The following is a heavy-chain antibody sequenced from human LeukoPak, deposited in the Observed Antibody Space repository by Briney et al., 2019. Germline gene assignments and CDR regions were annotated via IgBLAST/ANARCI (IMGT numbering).Heavy chain of an antibody. D-gene: IGHD3-10*01. J-gene: IGHJ4*02. CDR2: IYHSGST. V-gene: IGHV4-38-2*02. CDR1: GYSISSGYY. Sequence: PSETLSLTCTVSGYSISSGYYWGWIRQPPGKGLEWIGSIYHSGSTYYNPSLKSRVTISVDTSKNQFSLKLSSVTAADTAVYYCARVRGVITPLYFDYWGQGTLVTVSS. CDR3: ARVRGVITPLYFDY.